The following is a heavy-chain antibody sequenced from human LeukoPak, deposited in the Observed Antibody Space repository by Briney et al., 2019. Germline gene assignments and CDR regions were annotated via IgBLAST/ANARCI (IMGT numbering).Heavy chain of an antibody. Sequence: ESSETLPLTCTVSGGSISSYYWSWIRQPPGKGLEWIGYIYYSGSTNYNPSLKSRVTISVDTSKNQFSLKLSSVTAADTAVYYCARGSSLPLDYWGQGTLVTVSS. V-gene: IGHV4-59*01. CDR3: ARGSSLPLDY. CDR2: IYYSGST. CDR1: GGSISSYY. J-gene: IGHJ4*02. D-gene: IGHD6-13*01.